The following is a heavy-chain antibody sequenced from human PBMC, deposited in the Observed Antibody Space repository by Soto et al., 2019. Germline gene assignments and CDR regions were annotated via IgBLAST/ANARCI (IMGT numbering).Heavy chain of an antibody. Sequence: EVQLLESGGGLVQPGGSLRLSCAASGFTFSSYAMSWVRQAPGKGLEWVSAISGSGGSTYYADSVKGRFTISRDNAKNTLSLQMNSLRAEDTAVYYCAKGLGLRSWGGIDYWGQGTLVTVSS. CDR3: AKGLGLRSWGGIDY. V-gene: IGHV3-23*01. CDR2: ISGSGGST. D-gene: IGHD3-16*01. CDR1: GFTFSSYA. J-gene: IGHJ4*02.